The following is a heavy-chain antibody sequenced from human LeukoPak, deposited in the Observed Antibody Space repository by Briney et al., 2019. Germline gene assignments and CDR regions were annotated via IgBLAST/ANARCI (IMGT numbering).Heavy chain of an antibody. J-gene: IGHJ4*02. CDR1: GFTFSSYD. V-gene: IGHV3-23*01. CDR3: AKGPGYFDY. Sequence: PGGSLRLSCAASGFTFSSYDMSWVRPAPGKGLEWVSIIGGSGYTARDTDSVKGRFIISRDNSNNTLYLQMNSLRPEDTAVYYCAKGPGYFDYWGQGTLVTVSS. CDR2: IGGSGYTA.